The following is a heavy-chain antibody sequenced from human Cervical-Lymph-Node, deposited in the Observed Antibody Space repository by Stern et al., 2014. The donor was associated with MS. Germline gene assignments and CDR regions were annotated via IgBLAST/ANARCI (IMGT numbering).Heavy chain of an antibody. J-gene: IGHJ5*02. CDR3: ALSSPTTYYDSSGFFDP. CDR1: GFSLSTSGVG. D-gene: IGHD3-22*01. CDR2: IFWDDDK. V-gene: IGHV2-5*02. Sequence: QITLKESGPTLVKPTQTLTLTCTFSGFSLSTSGVGVGWIRQPPGKALEWLALIFWDDDKRYSPSLKSRLTITKDTSKNQVVLTMTNMDPVDTATYYCALSSPTTYYDSSGFFDPWGQGTLVTVSS.